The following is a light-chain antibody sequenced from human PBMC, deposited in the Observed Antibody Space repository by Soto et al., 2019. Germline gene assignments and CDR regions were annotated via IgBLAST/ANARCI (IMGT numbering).Light chain of an antibody. Sequence: ETILTQSLGTLSLSAGEGDSLSRRAAQRRDSIPLAWYQQKPGQAPRLLIHGATSRATGISDRFTGSGSGTEFTLTITTLEPEDFAVYYCQQYGSSPRTFGLGTKVDIK. CDR1: QRRDSIP. V-gene: IGKV3-20*01. J-gene: IGKJ1*01. CDR2: GAT. CDR3: QQYGSSPRT.